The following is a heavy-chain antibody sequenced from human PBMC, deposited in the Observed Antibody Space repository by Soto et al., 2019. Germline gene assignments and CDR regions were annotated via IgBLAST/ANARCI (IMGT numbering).Heavy chain of an antibody. V-gene: IGHV1-2*04. J-gene: IGHJ5*02. Sequence: ASVKVSCKASGYTFTGYYMHWVRQAPGQGLEWMGWINPNSGGTNYAQKFQGWVTMTRDTSISTAYMELSRLRSDDTAVYYCARGAPDFWSGYPRPGWFDPWGQGTLVTVSS. D-gene: IGHD3-3*01. CDR1: GYTFTGYY. CDR2: INPNSGGT. CDR3: ARGAPDFWSGYPRPGWFDP.